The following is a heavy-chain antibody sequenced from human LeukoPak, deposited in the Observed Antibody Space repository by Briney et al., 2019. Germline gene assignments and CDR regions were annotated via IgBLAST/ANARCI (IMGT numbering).Heavy chain of an antibody. J-gene: IGHJ4*02. Sequence: ASVKVSCKASGGTFTSYYMHWVRQAPGQGLEWMGIINPSGGSTSYAQKFQGRVTMTRDTSTSTVYMELSSLRSEDTAVYYCARDARITIFGVVWRAKYYFDYWGQGTLVTVSS. CDR3: ARDARITIFGVVWRAKYYFDY. CDR2: INPSGGST. D-gene: IGHD3-3*01. CDR1: GGTFTSYY. V-gene: IGHV1-46*01.